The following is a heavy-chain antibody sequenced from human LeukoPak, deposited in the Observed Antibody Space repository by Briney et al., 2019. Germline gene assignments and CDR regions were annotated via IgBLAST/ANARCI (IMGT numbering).Heavy chain of an antibody. V-gene: IGHV3-21*01. CDR1: GFTFSSYS. CDR2: ISSSSYI. J-gene: IGHJ4*02. Sequence: PGGSLRLSCAASGFTFSSYSMNWVRQAPGKGLEWVSSISSSSYIYYADSVKGRFTISRDNAKNSLYLQMNSLRAEDTAVYYCARGGGCCSSTSCYAGGPFDYWGQGTLVTVSS. CDR3: ARGGGCCSSTSCYAGGPFDY. D-gene: IGHD2-2*01.